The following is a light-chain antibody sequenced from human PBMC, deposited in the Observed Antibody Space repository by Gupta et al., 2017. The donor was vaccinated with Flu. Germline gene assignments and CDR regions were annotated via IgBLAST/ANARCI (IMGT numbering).Light chain of an antibody. CDR1: QSVSSN. CDR3: EQYNNWPL. V-gene: IGKV3-15*01. CDR2: GAI. J-gene: IGKJ3*01. Sequence: SPATLSVSPGERATLSCRASQSVSSNLAWYQQKPGQAPRLLIYGAIHRAAGIPARFSGSGSGIEFSLTISSLQTEDFAVYYCEQYNNWPLFGPGTTVDIK.